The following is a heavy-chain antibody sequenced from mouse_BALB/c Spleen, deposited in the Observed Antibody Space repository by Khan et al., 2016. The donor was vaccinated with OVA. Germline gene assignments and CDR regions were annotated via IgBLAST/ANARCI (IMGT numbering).Heavy chain of an antibody. V-gene: IGHV5-6*01. J-gene: IGHJ3*01. D-gene: IGHD1-3*01. CDR3: TSHLSGSFDY. Sequence: EVQLMESGGDLVKPGVSLKLSCAASGLTFSSYSMSWVRQTPDKRLEWVASISSYCDYTYYSDSVKGRFTISIDNATNTLYMQMTSLKSEDTAMYYCTSHLSGSFDYWGQGTLVTVSA. CDR2: ISSYCDYT. CDR1: GLTFSSYS.